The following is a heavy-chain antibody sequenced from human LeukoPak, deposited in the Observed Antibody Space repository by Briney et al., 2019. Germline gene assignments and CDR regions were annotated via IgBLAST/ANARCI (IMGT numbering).Heavy chain of an antibody. J-gene: IGHJ6*03. CDR2: TYYRSKWYN. D-gene: IGHD2-15*01. V-gene: IGHV6-1*01. CDR3: AGSPKYYYYMDV. CDR1: GDSVSSNSAA. Sequence: SQTLSLTCAISGDSVSSNSAACNWIRQSPSRGLEWLGRTYYRSKWYNDYAVSVKSRITINPDTSKNQFSLQLNSVTPEDTAVYYCAGSPKYYYYMDVWGKGTTVTVSS.